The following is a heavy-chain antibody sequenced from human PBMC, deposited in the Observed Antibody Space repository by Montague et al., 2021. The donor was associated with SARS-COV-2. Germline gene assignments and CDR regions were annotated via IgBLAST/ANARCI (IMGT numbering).Heavy chain of an antibody. J-gene: IGHJ6*02. V-gene: IGHV4-59*01. CDR1: GGSISSYY. Sequence: SETLSLTCTVSGGSISSYYWSWIRQPPGKGLEWIGYIYYSGSTNYNPSLKSRVTISVDTSKNQFSLKLSSVTAADTAVYSCAREGSGRGYYYYGMDVWGQGTTVTVSS. CDR3: AREGSGRGYYYYGMDV. D-gene: IGHD3-10*01. CDR2: IYYSGST.